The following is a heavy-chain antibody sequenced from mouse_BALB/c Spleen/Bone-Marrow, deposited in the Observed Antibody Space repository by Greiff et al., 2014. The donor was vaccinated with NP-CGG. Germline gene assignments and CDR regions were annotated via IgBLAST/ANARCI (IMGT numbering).Heavy chain of an antibody. J-gene: IGHJ3*01. CDR3: ARRLY. Sequence: EVQLQQSGPGLVKPSQPLSLTCSVTGYSITSGYYWNWVRQFPGNKLEWMGDISYDGSNNYNPSLKNRISITRDTSKNQFFLRLNSVTTEDTATYYCARRLYWGQGTLVTVSA. V-gene: IGHV3-6*02. CDR2: ISYDGSN. CDR1: GYSITSGYY.